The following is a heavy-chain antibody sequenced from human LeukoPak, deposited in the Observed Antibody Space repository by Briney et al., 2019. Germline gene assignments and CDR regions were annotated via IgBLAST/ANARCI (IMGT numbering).Heavy chain of an antibody. CDR3: ARTGPVDIVVVPAAIRYYYYYMDV. J-gene: IGHJ6*03. V-gene: IGHV3-21*01. CDR2: ISSSSSYI. Sequence: PGGSLRLSCAASGFTFSSYSMNWVRQAPGKGLEWVSSISSSSSYIYYADSVKGRFTISRDNAKNSLYLQMNSLRAEDTAVYYCARTGPVDIVVVPAAIRYYYYYMDVWGKGTTVTVSS. CDR1: GFTFSSYS. D-gene: IGHD2-2*02.